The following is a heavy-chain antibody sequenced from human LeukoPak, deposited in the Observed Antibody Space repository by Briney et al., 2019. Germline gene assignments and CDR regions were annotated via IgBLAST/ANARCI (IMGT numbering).Heavy chain of an antibody. D-gene: IGHD6-13*01. CDR3: ARGLGRISSSWYDLPYNWFDP. J-gene: IGHJ5*02. CDR2: INHSGST. V-gene: IGHV4-34*01. Sequence: SETLSLTCAVYGGSFSGYYWSWIRQPPGKGLEWIGEINHSGSTNYNLSLKSRVTISVDTSKNQFSLKLSSVTAADTAVYYCARGLGRISSSWYDLPYNWFDPWGQGTLVTVSS. CDR1: GGSFSGYY.